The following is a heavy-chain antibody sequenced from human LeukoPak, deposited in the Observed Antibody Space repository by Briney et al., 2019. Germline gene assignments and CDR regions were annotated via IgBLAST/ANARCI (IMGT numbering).Heavy chain of an antibody. V-gene: IGHV3-7*01. Sequence: GGSLRLSCAASGFTFNSYAMSWVRQAPGKGLEWVANIKQDGSEKYYVDSVKGRFTISRDNAKNSLYLQMNSLRAEDTAVYYCARLGYGSGSFDYWGQGTLVTVSS. CDR1: GFTFNSYA. CDR2: IKQDGSEK. D-gene: IGHD3-10*01. CDR3: ARLGYGSGSFDY. J-gene: IGHJ4*02.